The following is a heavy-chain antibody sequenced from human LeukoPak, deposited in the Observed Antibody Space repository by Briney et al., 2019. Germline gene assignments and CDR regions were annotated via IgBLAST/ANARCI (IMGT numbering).Heavy chain of an antibody. J-gene: IGHJ4*02. D-gene: IGHD1-26*01. CDR3: ARDREWELLCYFAY. Sequence: ASVNVSCKASGYTFTGYYMRWVRQAPGQGLEWMGWINPNSGGTNYAQKFQGRVTMTRDASISTAYMELSRLRSDDTAVYYCARDREWELLCYFAYWGQGTLVTVSS. CDR2: INPNSGGT. V-gene: IGHV1-2*02. CDR1: GYTFTGYY.